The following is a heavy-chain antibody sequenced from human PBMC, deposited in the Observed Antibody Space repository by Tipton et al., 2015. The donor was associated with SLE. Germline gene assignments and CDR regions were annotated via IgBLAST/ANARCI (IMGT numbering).Heavy chain of an antibody. V-gene: IGHV4-31*03. CDR3: ARLPTGYPNWFDP. D-gene: IGHD3-9*01. CDR1: GGSISSGGYF. Sequence: TLSLTCTVSGGSISSGGYFWSWIRQRPGKGLEWIGTIYHTGGTYYNPSLKSRLTISVDTSKNQFYLNLNSVTAADTAVYYCARLPTGYPNWFDPWGQGTLVTVSS. J-gene: IGHJ5*02. CDR2: IYHTGGT.